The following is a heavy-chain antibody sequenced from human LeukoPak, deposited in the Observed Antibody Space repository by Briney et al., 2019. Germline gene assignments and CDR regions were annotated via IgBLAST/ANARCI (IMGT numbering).Heavy chain of an antibody. Sequence: GSLRLSCSACGFTFTSSAMTWVRQLPGKGLDWVSTISDSGDSTYYADSVKGRFTISRDNTKNRLSLQMSGLRAEDTAVYYCAKDQYYYYDSSGSYHGAPFEYWGQGALVTVSA. CDR3: AKDQYYYYDSSGSYHGAPFEY. CDR2: ISDSGDST. V-gene: IGHV3-23*01. D-gene: IGHD3-22*01. J-gene: IGHJ4*02. CDR1: GFTFTSSA.